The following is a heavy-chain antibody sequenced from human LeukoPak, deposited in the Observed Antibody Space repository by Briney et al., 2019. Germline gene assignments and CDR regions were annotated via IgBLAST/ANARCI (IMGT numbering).Heavy chain of an antibody. V-gene: IGHV3-30*04. CDR3: ARGSWFDP. Sequence: SGRSLRLPCAASGFTFSSYAMHWVRQAPGKGLEWVAVISYDGSNKYYADSVKGRFTISRDNSKNTLYLQMNSLRAEDTAVYYCARGSWFDPWGQGTLVTVSS. J-gene: IGHJ5*02. CDR1: GFTFSSYA. CDR2: ISYDGSNK.